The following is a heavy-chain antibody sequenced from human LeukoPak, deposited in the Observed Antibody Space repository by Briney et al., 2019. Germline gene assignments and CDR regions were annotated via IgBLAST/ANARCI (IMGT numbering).Heavy chain of an antibody. CDR2: IYYSGST. Sequence: PSETLSLTCIVSGGSISDNYWSWIRQPPGKDLEWIGYIYYSGSTNYNPSLKSRVTISVDTSKNQFSLKLSSVTAADTAVYYCAREGNTYGSNWFDPWGQGTLVTVSS. CDR1: GGSISDNY. V-gene: IGHV4-59*01. CDR3: AREGNTYGSNWFDP. D-gene: IGHD5-18*01. J-gene: IGHJ5*02.